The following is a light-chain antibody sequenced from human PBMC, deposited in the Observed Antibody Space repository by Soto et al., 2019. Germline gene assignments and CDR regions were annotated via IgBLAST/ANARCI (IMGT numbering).Light chain of an antibody. J-gene: IGLJ3*02. CDR3: AAWDDSLSGRV. Sequence: QSVLTQPPSASGTPGQRVTMSCSGSGSNIGPNYVYWFQQFPGTAPKLLIYNNDQRPSGVPDRFSGSKSGTSASLDISGLRSEDEADYYWAAWDDSLSGRVFGGGTKLTV. CDR2: NND. CDR1: GSNIGPNY. V-gene: IGLV1-47*02.